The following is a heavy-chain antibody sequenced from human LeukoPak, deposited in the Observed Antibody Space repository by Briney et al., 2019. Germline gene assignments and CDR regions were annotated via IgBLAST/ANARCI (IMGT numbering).Heavy chain of an antibody. CDR2: IYYSGST. Sequence: PSETLSLTCTVSGGSISSYYWSWIRQPPGKGLEWIGYIYYSGSTNYNPSLKSRVTISVDTSKNQFSLKLSSATAADTAVYYCARAPDLYGGPDYWGQGTLVTVSS. V-gene: IGHV4-59*01. J-gene: IGHJ4*02. D-gene: IGHD2/OR15-2a*01. CDR1: GGSISSYY. CDR3: ARAPDLYGGPDY.